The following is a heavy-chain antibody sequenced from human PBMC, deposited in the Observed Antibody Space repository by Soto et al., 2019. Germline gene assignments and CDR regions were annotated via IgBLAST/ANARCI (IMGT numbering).Heavy chain of an antibody. CDR3: AKDDGGSTSYLHRYCYYMDV. CDR2: ISYDGSNK. D-gene: IGHD2-2*01. V-gene: IGHV3-30*18. J-gene: IGHJ6*03. Sequence: GSLRLSCAASGFTFSSYGMHWVRQAPGKGLEWVAVISYDGSNKYYADSVKGRFTISRDNSKNTLYLQMNSLRAEDTAVYYCAKDDGGSTSYLHRYCYYMDVWGKGTTVTVSS. CDR1: GFTFSSYG.